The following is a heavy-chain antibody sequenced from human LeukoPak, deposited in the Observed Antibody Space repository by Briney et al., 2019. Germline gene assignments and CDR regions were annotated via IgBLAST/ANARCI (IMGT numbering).Heavy chain of an antibody. V-gene: IGHV1-8*01. D-gene: IGHD4-17*01. CDR1: GYTFTSYD. CDR3: ARERFPTVTTRKLDWFDP. J-gene: IGHJ5*02. CDR2: MNPNSGNT. Sequence: ASVKVSCKASGYTFTSYDINWVRQATGQGLEWMGWMNPNSGNTGYAQKFQGRVTMTRNTSISTAYMELSSLRSEDTVVYYCARERFPTVTTRKLDWFDPWGQGTLVTVSS.